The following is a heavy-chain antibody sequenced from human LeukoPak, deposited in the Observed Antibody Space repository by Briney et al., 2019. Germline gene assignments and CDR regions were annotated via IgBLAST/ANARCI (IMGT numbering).Heavy chain of an antibody. Sequence: SETLSLTCTVSGGSISRDYWSWIRQPPGKGLEWIGYIYYTGSTNYNPSLKSRVTISVDTSKNQFSLKLISVTAADTAVYYCARDDGRGVVTPYWGQGNLITVSS. CDR1: GGSISRDY. D-gene: IGHD2-21*02. CDR3: ARDDGRGVVTPY. CDR2: IYYTGST. J-gene: IGHJ4*02. V-gene: IGHV4-59*12.